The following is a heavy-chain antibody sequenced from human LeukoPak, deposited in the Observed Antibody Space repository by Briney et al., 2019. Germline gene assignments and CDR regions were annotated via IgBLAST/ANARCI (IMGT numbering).Heavy chain of an antibody. CDR2: IYSGGST. CDR3: GSALWFEGAFDI. Sequence: GGSLRLSCAASGFTVSSNYMSWVRQAPGKGLEWVSVIYSGGSTYYADSVKGRFTISRDNSKNTLYLQMNSLGAEDTAVYYCGSALWFEGAFDIWGQGTMVTVSS. CDR1: GFTVSSNY. V-gene: IGHV3-66*01. J-gene: IGHJ3*02. D-gene: IGHD3-10*01.